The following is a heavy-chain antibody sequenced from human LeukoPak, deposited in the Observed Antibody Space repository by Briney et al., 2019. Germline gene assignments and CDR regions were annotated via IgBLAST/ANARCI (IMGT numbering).Heavy chain of an antibody. CDR3: ARDEDIVVVVAATGGAFDI. V-gene: IGHV1-18*01. D-gene: IGHD2-15*01. CDR2: ISAYNGNT. CDR1: GYTFTSYG. J-gene: IGHJ3*02. Sequence: ASVKVSCKASGYTFTSYGISWVRQAPGQGLEWMGWISAYNGNTNYAQKLQGRVTMTTDTSTSTAYMELRSLRSDDTAVYYCARDEDIVVVVAATGGAFDIWGQGTMVTVSS.